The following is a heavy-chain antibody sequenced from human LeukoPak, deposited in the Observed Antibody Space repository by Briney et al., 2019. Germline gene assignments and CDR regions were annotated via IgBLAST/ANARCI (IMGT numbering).Heavy chain of an antibody. J-gene: IGHJ5*02. CDR2: IYHSGST. CDR3: ARESMVRGTPNWFDP. D-gene: IGHD3-10*01. Sequence: PSETLSLTCSVSNGSIDSSTDYWAWIRQPPGKGLEWIGSIYHSGSTYYNPSLKSRVTISVDTSKNLFSLKLSSVTAADTAVYYRARESMVRGTPNWFDPWGQGTLVTVSS. V-gene: IGHV4-39*07. CDR1: NGSIDSSTDY.